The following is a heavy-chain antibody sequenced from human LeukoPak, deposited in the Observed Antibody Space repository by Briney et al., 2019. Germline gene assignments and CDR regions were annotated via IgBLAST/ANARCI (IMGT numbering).Heavy chain of an antibody. Sequence: ASVKVSCKASGYTFTSYDINWVRQATGQGLEWMGWMNPNSGNTGYAQKFQGRVTITRNTSISTVYMELSSLRSEDTAVYYCAGGWDYDSSGLDYWGQGTLVTVSS. CDR3: AGGWDYDSSGLDY. V-gene: IGHV1-8*03. J-gene: IGHJ4*02. CDR1: GYTFTSYD. D-gene: IGHD3-22*01. CDR2: MNPNSGNT.